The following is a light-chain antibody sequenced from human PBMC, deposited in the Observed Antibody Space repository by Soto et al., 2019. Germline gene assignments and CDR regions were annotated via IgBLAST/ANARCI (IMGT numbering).Light chain of an antibody. CDR1: SSDVGGYNY. CDR3: CSYAGSYTVV. Sequence: QSVLIQPRSVSGSPGQSVTISCTGTSSDVGGYNYVSWYQQHPGKAPKLMIYDVNKRPSGVPDRFSGSKSGNTASLTISGLQAEDEADYYCCSYAGSYTVVFGGGTKLTVL. CDR2: DVN. V-gene: IGLV2-11*01. J-gene: IGLJ2*01.